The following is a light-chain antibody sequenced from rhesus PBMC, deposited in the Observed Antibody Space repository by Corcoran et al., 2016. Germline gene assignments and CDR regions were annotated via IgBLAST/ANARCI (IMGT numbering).Light chain of an antibody. V-gene: IGKV1-38*01. CDR2: DAS. J-gene: IGKJ2*01. Sequence: DIQLTQSPSSLSASVGDRVTITCRASQGISSYLAWYQQKSGTAPKLLISDASNLQSGVPSRFIGSGSGTEFTLTISSRQPEDFATYYGQQRNSYPYSFGQGTKVEIK. CDR1: QGISSY. CDR3: QQRNSYPYS.